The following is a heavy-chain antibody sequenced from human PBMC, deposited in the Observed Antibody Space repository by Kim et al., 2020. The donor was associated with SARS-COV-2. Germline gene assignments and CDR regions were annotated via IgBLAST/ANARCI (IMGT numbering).Heavy chain of an antibody. D-gene: IGHD2-15*01. Sequence: GGSLRLSCAASGFTFSSYAMHWVRQAPGKGLEWVAVISYDGSNKYYADSVKGRFTISRDNSKNTLYLQMNSLRAEDTAVYYCARGTKPNCSGGSCYSPEFDYWGQGTLVTVSS. J-gene: IGHJ4*02. CDR2: ISYDGSNK. CDR1: GFTFSSYA. V-gene: IGHV3-30*04. CDR3: ARGTKPNCSGGSCYSPEFDY.